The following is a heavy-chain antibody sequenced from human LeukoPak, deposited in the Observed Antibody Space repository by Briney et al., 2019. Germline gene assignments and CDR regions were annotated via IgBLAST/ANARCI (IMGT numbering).Heavy chain of an antibody. J-gene: IGHJ4*02. CDR1: GFSLSKYW. CDR2: IKQDGSEQ. D-gene: IGHD1-14*01. V-gene: IGHV3-7*03. CDR3: ARGRYYYDY. Sequence: GGSLRLSCAASGFSLSKYWMGWVRQAPGRGLEWVANIKQDGSEQYYVDSVKGRFTISRDNARNSLYLQMNSLRAEDTAVYYCARGRYYYDYWGQGTLVTVSS.